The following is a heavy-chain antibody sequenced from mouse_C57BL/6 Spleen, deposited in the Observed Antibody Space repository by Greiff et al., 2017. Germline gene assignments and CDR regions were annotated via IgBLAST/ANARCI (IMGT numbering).Heavy chain of an antibody. CDR3: ASIYDGYYDWFAY. V-gene: IGHV5-6*01. J-gene: IGHJ3*01. Sequence: EVQLVESGGDLVKPGGSLKLSCAASGFTFSSYGMSWVRQTPDKRLEWVATISSGGSYTYYPDSVKGRFTISRDYAKNTLYLQMSSLKSEDTAMYYCASIYDGYYDWFAYWGQGTLVTVSA. CDR1: GFTFSSYG. D-gene: IGHD2-3*01. CDR2: ISSGGSYT.